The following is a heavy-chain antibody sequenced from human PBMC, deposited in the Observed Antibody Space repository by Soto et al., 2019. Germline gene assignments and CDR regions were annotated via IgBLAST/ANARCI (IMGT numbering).Heavy chain of an antibody. CDR2: LYNGGIP. Sequence: QVEMQESGPGLLKPSETLSLTCTVSGGSVSSQYWSWIRQPAGKGLEWIGRLYNGGIPLIHPSLETRVALPLDTSKNQFTLTLSSVTAADTAIYYCASQDYDKSVYYFDYWGRGTLVTVSS. V-gene: IGHV4-4*07. CDR1: GGSVSSQY. D-gene: IGHD3-22*01. J-gene: IGHJ4*02. CDR3: ASQDYDKSVYYFDY.